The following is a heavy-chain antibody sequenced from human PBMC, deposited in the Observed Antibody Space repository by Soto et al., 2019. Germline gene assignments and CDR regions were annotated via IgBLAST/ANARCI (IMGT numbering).Heavy chain of an antibody. CDR1: GFTFSSYA. V-gene: IGHV3-23*01. J-gene: IGHJ4*02. D-gene: IGHD6-13*01. CDR2: ISGSGGST. CDR3: AKWQDSSSTMYYFDY. Sequence: EVQLLESGGGLVQPGGSLRLSCAASGFTFSSYAMSWVRQAPGKGLEWVSAISGSGGSTYYADSVKGRITISRDNSKNTLYLQMNSLRAEDTAVYYCAKWQDSSSTMYYFDYWGQGTLVTVSS.